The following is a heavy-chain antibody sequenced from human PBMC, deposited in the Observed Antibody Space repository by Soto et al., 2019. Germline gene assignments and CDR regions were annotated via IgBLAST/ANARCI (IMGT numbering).Heavy chain of an antibody. Sequence: QVQLVQSGAEVKKPGSSVKVSCKASGGTFSSYAISWVRQAPGQGLEWMGGIIPIFGTANYAQKFQGRVTITADESTSTAYMGLSSLRSEDTAVYYCARGAYGSGSFGTYYYGMDVWGQGTTVTVSS. J-gene: IGHJ6*02. V-gene: IGHV1-69*12. CDR1: GGTFSSYA. CDR3: ARGAYGSGSFGTYYYGMDV. D-gene: IGHD3-10*01. CDR2: IIPIFGTA.